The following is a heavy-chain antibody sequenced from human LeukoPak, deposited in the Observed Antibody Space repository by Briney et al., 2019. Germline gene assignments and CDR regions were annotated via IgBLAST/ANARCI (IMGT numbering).Heavy chain of an antibody. CDR2: IGSGGRHI. Sequence: SGGSLRLSCAASGFTFSTYTMNWVRQAPGKGLEWVASIGSGGRHIHYADSVKGRFTISRDNAKNSLYLQMNSLGAEDTAVYYCASSGYTYGFDYWGQGALVTVSS. CDR3: ASSGYTYGFDY. V-gene: IGHV3-21*01. D-gene: IGHD5-18*01. CDR1: GFTFSTYT. J-gene: IGHJ4*02.